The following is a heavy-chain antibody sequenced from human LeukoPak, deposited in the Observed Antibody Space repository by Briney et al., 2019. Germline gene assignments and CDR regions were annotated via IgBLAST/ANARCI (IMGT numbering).Heavy chain of an antibody. Sequence: PGRSLRLSCAASGFNFDDYAMQWVRQAPGKGLEWVSVISWNSNTIGYADSVKGRFTISRDNAKHSLYLQMNSLRPEDTALYYCAKDIVGSAMTGIDYWGQGTLVTVSS. V-gene: IGHV3-9*01. CDR2: ISWNSNTI. D-gene: IGHD1-1*01. J-gene: IGHJ4*02. CDR1: GFNFDDYA. CDR3: AKDIVGSAMTGIDY.